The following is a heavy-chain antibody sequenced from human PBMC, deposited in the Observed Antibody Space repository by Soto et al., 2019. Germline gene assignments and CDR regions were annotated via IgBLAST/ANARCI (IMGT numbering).Heavy chain of an antibody. CDR3: AREMRYCTNGVCLSYGMDV. D-gene: IGHD2-8*01. J-gene: IGHJ6*02. CDR2: SHYSGST. CDR1: GASISSGDYY. Sequence: SETLSLTCTVSGASISSGDYYWSWIRQPPGKGLEWIGYSHYSGSTHYNPSLKSRVTISVDTSKNQFSLKLTSVTATDTAVYFCAREMRYCTNGVCLSYGMDVWGQGTTVTVSS. V-gene: IGHV4-30-4*01.